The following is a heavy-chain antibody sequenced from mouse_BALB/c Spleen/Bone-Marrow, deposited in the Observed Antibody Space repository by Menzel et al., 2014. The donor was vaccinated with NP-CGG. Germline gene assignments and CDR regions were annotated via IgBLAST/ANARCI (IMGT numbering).Heavy chain of an antibody. Sequence: QVQLQQSGPGLVAPSQSLSITCTVSGFSLTGYGVNWVRQPPGKGLEWLGMIWGDGSTDYNSALKSRLSISKDNSKSQVFLKMNSLQTDDTARYCCAREPHYYAMDYWGQGTSVTVSS. CDR2: IWGDGST. J-gene: IGHJ4*01. V-gene: IGHV2-6-7*01. CDR1: GFSLTGYG. CDR3: AREPHYYAMDY.